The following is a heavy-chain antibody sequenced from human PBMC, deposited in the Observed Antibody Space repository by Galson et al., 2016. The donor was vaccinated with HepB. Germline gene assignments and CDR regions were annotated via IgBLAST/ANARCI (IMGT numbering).Heavy chain of an antibody. D-gene: IGHD6-6*01. J-gene: IGHJ6*02. CDR1: GDSDTSDNYY. V-gene: IGHV4-61*03. CDR2: IHYSESP. Sequence: SETLSLTCTVSGDSDTSDNYYCSWIRQPPGKGLEWIGTIHYSESPRFNPSLKSRITISLDTSKSHFSLKLTSVTAADTAGYYCARGKSSRRTLDYYHYGLDVWGQGTTVTVSS. CDR3: ARGKSSRRTLDYYHYGLDV.